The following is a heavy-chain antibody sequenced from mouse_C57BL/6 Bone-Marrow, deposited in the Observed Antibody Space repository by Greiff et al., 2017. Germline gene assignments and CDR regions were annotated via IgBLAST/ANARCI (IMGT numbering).Heavy chain of an antibody. J-gene: IGHJ1*03. CDR2: IDPSDSYT. CDR3: AREADYYGSGDWYCDV. CDR1: GYTFTSYR. D-gene: IGHD2-1*01. Sequence: QVQLQQPGAELVRPGTSVKLSCKASGYTFTSYRMHWVKQRPGQGLEWIGVIDPSDSYTNYNQKFKGKATLTVDTSSSTAYMQLSSLTSEGSAVYYWAREADYYGSGDWYCDVWGTGTAVTVSS. V-gene: IGHV1-59*01.